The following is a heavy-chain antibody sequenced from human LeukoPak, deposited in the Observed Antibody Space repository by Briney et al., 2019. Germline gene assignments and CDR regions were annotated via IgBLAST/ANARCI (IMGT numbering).Heavy chain of an antibody. CDR2: IYYSGST. J-gene: IGHJ3*02. Sequence: SETLSLTCTVSGGSISSYYWSWIRQPPGKGLEWIGYIYYSGSTNYNPSLKSRVTISVDTSKNQFSLKLSSVTAADTAVYYCARTYYYGSGSYYKLLDAFDIWGQGTMVAVSS. CDR3: ARTYYYGSGSYYKLLDAFDI. CDR1: GGSISSYY. V-gene: IGHV4-59*01. D-gene: IGHD3-10*01.